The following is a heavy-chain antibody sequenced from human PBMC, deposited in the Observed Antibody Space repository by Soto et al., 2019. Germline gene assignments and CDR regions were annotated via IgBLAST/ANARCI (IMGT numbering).Heavy chain of an antibody. V-gene: IGHV4-34*01. J-gene: IGHJ5*02. CDR1: GGYFSGYY. CDR3: ARVSPRRLYYYGSGSYYNWFDP. CDR2: INHSGST. D-gene: IGHD3-10*01. Sequence: SETLSLTCAVYGGYFSGYYCSWIRQPPGKGLEWIGEINHSGSTNYNPSLKSRVTISVDTSKNQFSLKLSSVTAADTAVYYCARVSPRRLYYYGSGSYYNWFDPWGQGTLVTVSS.